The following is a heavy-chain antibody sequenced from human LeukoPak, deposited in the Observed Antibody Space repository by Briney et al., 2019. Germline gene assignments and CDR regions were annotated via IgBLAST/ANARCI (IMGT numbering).Heavy chain of an antibody. V-gene: IGHV4-59*01. CDR3: ARAKRKRTDIVVVPAAYYFDY. CDR1: GGSISSYY. J-gene: IGHJ4*02. Sequence: SETLSLTCTVSGGSISSYYWSWIRQPPGKGLEWIGYIYYSGSTNYNPSLKSRVTISVDTSKNQSSLKLSSVTAADTAVYYCARAKRKRTDIVVVPAAYYFDYWGQGTLVTVSS. CDR2: IYYSGST. D-gene: IGHD2-2*01.